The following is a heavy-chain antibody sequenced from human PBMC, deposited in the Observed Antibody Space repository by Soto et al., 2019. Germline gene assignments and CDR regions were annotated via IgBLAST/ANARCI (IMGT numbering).Heavy chain of an antibody. V-gene: IGHV3-23*01. CDR2: ISGSGDST. CDR1: GFTFSTYA. D-gene: IGHD3-22*01. CDR3: ARDYDSSGYPRYYFDY. Sequence: PGGSLRLSCAASGFTFSTYALNWVRQAPGKGLEWVSVISGSGDSTYYADSVKGRFTISRDNSKNTLYLQMNSLRAEDTAVYYCARDYDSSGYPRYYFDYWGQGTLVTVSS. J-gene: IGHJ4*02.